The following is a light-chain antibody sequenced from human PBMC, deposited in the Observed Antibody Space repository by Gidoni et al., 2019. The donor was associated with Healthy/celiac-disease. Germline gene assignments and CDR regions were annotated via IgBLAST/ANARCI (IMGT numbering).Light chain of an antibody. V-gene: IGKV3-20*01. CDR1: QGVSSSY. J-gene: IGKJ4*01. Sequence: EMVLKQSPGTLYLSPGERATLSCRASQGVSSSYLAWYQQKPGQAPRLLIYGASSRATGLPDRFSCSGSGTDFTLTISCLSPEDFAVYYCHQYCSSSFTFGGGTKVEIK. CDR3: HQYCSSSFT. CDR2: GAS.